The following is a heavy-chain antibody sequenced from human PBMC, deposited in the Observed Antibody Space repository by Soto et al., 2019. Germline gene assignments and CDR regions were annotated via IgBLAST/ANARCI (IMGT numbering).Heavy chain of an antibody. D-gene: IGHD3-3*01. J-gene: IGHJ4*02. CDR1: GFTVSNFY. CDR3: ARDTFGGAYDFWH. V-gene: IGHV3-66*01. CDR2: ISSGGST. Sequence: EVQLVEFGGGLVQPGGSLRLSCAVSGFTVSNFYMTSVRQGPGKGLEWVSVISSGGSTYYADSVKGRFTISRDNSKNTLFVEMNSLRAGDTAVYYCARDTFGGAYDFWHGGQGTLVTVSS.